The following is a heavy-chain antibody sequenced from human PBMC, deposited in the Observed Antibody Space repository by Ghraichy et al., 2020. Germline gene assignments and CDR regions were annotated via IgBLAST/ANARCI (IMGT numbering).Heavy chain of an antibody. D-gene: IGHD3/OR15-3a*01. CDR2: ITDNGGTT. CDR3: AKFARDWPNEYLQH. Sequence: GGSLRRGGAEEGGKGRTYAMSWVRQAPGKGLEWVSAITDNGGTTYDAESVKGRFTISRDNSKNTLFLQMNSLRGEDTAVYYCAKFARDWPNEYLQHWGQGALVTVSS. V-gene: IGHV3-23*01. J-gene: IGHJ1*01. CDR1: GGKGRTYA.